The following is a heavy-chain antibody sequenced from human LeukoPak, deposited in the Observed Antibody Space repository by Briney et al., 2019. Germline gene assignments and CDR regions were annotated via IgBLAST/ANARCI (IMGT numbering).Heavy chain of an antibody. J-gene: IGHJ3*02. V-gene: IGHV1-24*01. CDR2: FDPEDGET. CDR3: ATAGVMEAAFDI. D-gene: IGHD2-21*01. Sequence: ASVKVSCKVSGYTLTELSMQWVRQAPGKGLEWMGGFDPEDGETIYAQKFQGRVTMTEDTSTDTAYMELSSLRSEDTAVYYCATAGVMEAAFDIWGQGTMVTVSS. CDR1: GYTLTELS.